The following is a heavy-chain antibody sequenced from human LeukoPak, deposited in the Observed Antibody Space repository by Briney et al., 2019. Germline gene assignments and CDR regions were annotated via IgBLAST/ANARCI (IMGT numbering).Heavy chain of an antibody. CDR2: IRFDGVNK. J-gene: IGHJ4*02. Sequence: PGGSLRLSRAASAFTFSAYGMHWVRQTPGKGLGWVAFIRFDGVNKYYADSVKGRFTISRDNSKNTLYLEMNSLIPEDTALYYCAKPQEADLWVPDYWGQGTLVTVSS. CDR1: AFTFSAYG. D-gene: IGHD3-3*01. V-gene: IGHV3-30*02. CDR3: AKPQEADLWVPDY.